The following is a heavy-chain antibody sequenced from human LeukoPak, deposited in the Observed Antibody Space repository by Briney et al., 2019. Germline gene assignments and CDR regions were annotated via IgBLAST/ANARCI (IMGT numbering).Heavy chain of an antibody. CDR1: GFTVITND. CDR2: LYSDGNT. Sequence: PGGSLRLSCAASGFTVITNDMTWVRQAPGKGIEWVSVLYSDGNTKYADSVKGRFTISRDNSKNTLYLQMNSLRAEDTAVYYCAKDPAAADPDVWGKGTTVTVSS. CDR3: AKDPAAADPDV. V-gene: IGHV3-53*01. J-gene: IGHJ6*04. D-gene: IGHD6-13*01.